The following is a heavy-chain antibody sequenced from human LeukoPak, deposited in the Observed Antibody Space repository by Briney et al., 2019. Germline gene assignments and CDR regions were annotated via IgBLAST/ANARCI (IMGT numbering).Heavy chain of an antibody. CDR3: ARGLVPGFLDY. CDR2: IDSDESIT. J-gene: IGHJ4*02. CDR1: GFTFSSSW. V-gene: IGHV3-74*01. D-gene: IGHD4-11*01. Sequence: GGSLRLSCAASGFTFSSSWMYWVRQAPGKGLVWVSRIDSDESITTYADSVKGRFTISRENAKNTLYLQMNRLRAEDTAVYYCARGLVPGFLDYWGEGTPVTVSS.